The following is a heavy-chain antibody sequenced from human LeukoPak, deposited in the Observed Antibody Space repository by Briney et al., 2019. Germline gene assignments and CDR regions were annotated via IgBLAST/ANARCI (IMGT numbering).Heavy chain of an antibody. CDR2: IIPILGIA. V-gene: IGHV1-69*04. J-gene: IGHJ4*02. D-gene: IGHD5-18*01. CDR1: GGTFSSNT. Sequence: SVKVSCKASGGTFSSNTISWVRQAPGQGLEWMGRIIPILGIANYAQKFQGRVTITADKSTSTAYMELSSLRSEDTAVYYCARDPPITAMATDWGQGTLVTVSS. CDR3: ARDPPITAMATD.